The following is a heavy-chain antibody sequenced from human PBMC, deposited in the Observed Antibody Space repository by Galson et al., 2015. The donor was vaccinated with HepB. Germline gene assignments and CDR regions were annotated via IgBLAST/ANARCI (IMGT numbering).Heavy chain of an antibody. V-gene: IGHV1-18*01. D-gene: IGHD3-10*01. Sequence: SVKVSCKASGYTFTSFGISWMRQAPGQRLEWMGWISTYNGKTDYAQKFQGRVSMTTDKSTCTVYLDLRSLRSDDTAVYYCALRTGTLPYYFDYWGQGTQVTVSS. J-gene: IGHJ4*02. CDR3: ALRTGTLPYYFDY. CDR1: GYTFTSFG. CDR2: ISTYNGKT.